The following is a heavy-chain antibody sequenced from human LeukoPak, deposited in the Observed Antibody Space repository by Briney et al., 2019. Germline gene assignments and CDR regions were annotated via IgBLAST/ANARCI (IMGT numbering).Heavy chain of an antibody. CDR1: GGSISSSSYY. CDR2: IYYSGST. D-gene: IGHD3-10*01. CDR3: ARPSPTDPGAFDI. Sequence: PSETLSLTCTVSGGSISSSSYYWGWIRQPPGKGLEWIGSIYYSGSTYYNPSLKSRVTISVDTSKNQFSLKLSSVTAADTAVYYCARPSPTDPGAFDIWGQGTMVTVSS. V-gene: IGHV4-39*01. J-gene: IGHJ3*02.